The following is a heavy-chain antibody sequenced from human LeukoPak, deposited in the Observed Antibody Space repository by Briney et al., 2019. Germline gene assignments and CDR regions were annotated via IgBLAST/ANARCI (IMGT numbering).Heavy chain of an antibody. D-gene: IGHD3-10*01. CDR3: ARGALYGSGRYWGDGMDV. CDR1: GFTFSSHA. Sequence: PGGSLRLSCAASGFTFSSHAMHWVRQAPGKGLEWVSVISFDATNKYYGDSVKGRTTISRDNSKNMLYLQMNSLRADDTAVYYCARGALYGSGRYWGDGMDVWGKGTTVTVSS. V-gene: IGHV3-30*04. J-gene: IGHJ6*04. CDR2: ISFDATNK.